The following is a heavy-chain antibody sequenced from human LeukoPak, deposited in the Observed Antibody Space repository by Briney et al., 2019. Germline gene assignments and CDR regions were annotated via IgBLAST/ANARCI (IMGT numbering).Heavy chain of an antibody. V-gene: IGHV4-59*12. CDR2: IYYSGST. CDR3: ASSPAGSGPYFDY. Sequence: PSETLSLTCTVSGGSINSYYWNWIRQSPGKGLEWIGYIYYSGSTNYNPSLKSRVTISLDKSKNQFSLKLSSVTAADTAVYYCASSPAGSGPYFDYWGQGTLVTVSS. D-gene: IGHD7-27*01. CDR1: GGSINSYY. J-gene: IGHJ4*02.